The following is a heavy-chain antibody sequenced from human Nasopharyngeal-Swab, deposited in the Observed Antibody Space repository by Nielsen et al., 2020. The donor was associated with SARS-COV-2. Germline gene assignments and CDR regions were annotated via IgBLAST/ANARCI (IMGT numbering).Heavy chain of an antibody. CDR3: AKDSDGYCSGGSCHFYYYYGMDV. CDR2: IWYDGSNK. D-gene: IGHD2-15*01. J-gene: IGHJ6*02. Sequence: GGSLRLSCAASGFTFSSYGMHWVRQAPGKGLEWVAVIWYDGSNKYYADSVKGRFTISRDNSKNTLYLQMNSLRAEDTAVYYCAKDSDGYCSGGSCHFYYYYGMDVWGQGTTVTVSS. V-gene: IGHV3-30*02. CDR1: GFTFSSYG.